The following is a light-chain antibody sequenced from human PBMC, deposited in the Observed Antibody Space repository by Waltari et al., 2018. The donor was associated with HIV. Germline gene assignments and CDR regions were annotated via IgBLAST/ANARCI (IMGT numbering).Light chain of an antibody. Sequence: QSVLTQPPSASGTPGQRVIVSCSGSSFNIGRNFVSWYQQLPGKAPKVLIFRDNQRPAGVPDRFSGAKSGASASLAISGLRSEDEADYYCAAWDDSLSGSYVFGPGTKVTVL. J-gene: IGLJ1*01. CDR2: RDN. CDR3: AAWDDSLSGSYV. CDR1: SFNIGRNF. V-gene: IGLV1-47*01.